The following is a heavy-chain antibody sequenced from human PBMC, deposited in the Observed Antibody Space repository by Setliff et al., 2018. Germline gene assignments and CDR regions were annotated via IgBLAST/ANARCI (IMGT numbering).Heavy chain of an antibody. CDR2: IYHSGSA. J-gene: IGHJ3*01. CDR3: AREVGTSTSSDAFDV. D-gene: IGHD1-26*01. V-gene: IGHV4-30-4*08. Sequence: LSLTCTVSGDSLSSGDYFWSWIRQPPGKGLEWIAYIYHSGSAYYNPSLKSRVTMSVDTSKNQFSLHLTSVTAADTAVYYCAREVGTSTSSDAFDVWGQGMMVTVSS. CDR1: GDSLSSGDYF.